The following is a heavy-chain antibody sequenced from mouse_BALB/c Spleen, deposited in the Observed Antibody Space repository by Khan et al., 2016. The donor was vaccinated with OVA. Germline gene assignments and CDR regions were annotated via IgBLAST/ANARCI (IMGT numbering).Heavy chain of an antibody. J-gene: IGHJ3*01. D-gene: IGHD2-4*01. CDR2: IWSAGST. Sequence: QVQLQQSGPGLVQPSQSLSITCTVSGFSLTNYSVHWVRQSPGKGLEWLGVIWSAGSTDYNAAFISRRTIRKDNSRSQVFFKMNSLQPNDTAIYYCARRGYDYGRGALFAYWGQGTLVTVSA. V-gene: IGHV2-2*02. CDR1: GFSLTNYS. CDR3: ARRGYDYGRGALFAY.